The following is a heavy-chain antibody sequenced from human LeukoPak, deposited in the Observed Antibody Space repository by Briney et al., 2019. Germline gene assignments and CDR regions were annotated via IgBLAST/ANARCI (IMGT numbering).Heavy chain of an antibody. D-gene: IGHD3-3*01. CDR1: GGSISSSSYY. V-gene: IGHV4-39*01. Sequence: PSETLSLTCTVSGGSISSSSYYWGWIRQPPGKGLEWIGSIYYSGSTYYNPSLKSRVTISVDTSKNQFSLKLSSVTAAGTAVYYCARSQITIFGVAIDSLYYFDYWGQGTLVTVSS. CDR3: ARSQITIFGVAIDSLYYFDY. J-gene: IGHJ4*02. CDR2: IYYSGST.